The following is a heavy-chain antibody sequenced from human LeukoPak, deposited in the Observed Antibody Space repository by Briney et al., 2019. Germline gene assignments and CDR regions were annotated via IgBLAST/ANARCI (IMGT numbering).Heavy chain of an antibody. CDR1: GGSISSYY. CDR2: IYYSGST. V-gene: IGHV4-59*08. CDR3: ARRGGIAAAGTPYFDY. Sequence: PSETLSLTCTVSGGSISSYYWSWIRQPPGKGLEWIGYIYYSGSTNYNPSLKSRVTISVDTSKNQFSLKPSSVTAADTAVYYCARRGGIAAAGTPYFDYWGQGTLVTVSS. D-gene: IGHD6-13*01. J-gene: IGHJ4*02.